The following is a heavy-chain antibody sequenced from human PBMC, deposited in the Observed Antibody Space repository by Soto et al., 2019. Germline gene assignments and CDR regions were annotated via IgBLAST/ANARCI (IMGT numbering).Heavy chain of an antibody. Sequence: GGSLRLSCAASGFTFSDHGMHWVRQAPGKGLEWVALISYDGSNEYYADSVKGRFTISRDSSKNTLYLQMNSLRADDTAVYYCAKVQCGGDCYSRADFEYWGQATLVTVS. V-gene: IGHV3-30*18. CDR1: GFTFSDHG. CDR3: AKVQCGGDCYSRADFEY. J-gene: IGHJ4*02. CDR2: ISYDGSNE. D-gene: IGHD2-21*02.